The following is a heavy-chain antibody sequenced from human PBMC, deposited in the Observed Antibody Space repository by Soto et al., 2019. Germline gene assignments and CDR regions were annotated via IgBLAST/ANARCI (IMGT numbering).Heavy chain of an antibody. CDR3: ASPFSGSYFGYYIDY. V-gene: IGHV3-30-3*01. Sequence: PGRSLRLSCAASGFTFSSYAMHWVRQAPGKGLEWVAVISYDGSNKYYADSVKGRFTISRDNSKNTLYLQMNSLRAEDTAVYYCASPFSGSYFGYYIDYWGKGTLVTVSS. J-gene: IGHJ4*02. D-gene: IGHD1-26*01. CDR1: GFTFSSYA. CDR2: ISYDGSNK.